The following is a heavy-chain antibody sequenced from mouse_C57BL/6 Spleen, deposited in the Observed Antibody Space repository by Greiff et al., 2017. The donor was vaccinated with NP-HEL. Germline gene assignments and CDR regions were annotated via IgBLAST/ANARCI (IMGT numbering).Heavy chain of an antibody. CDR3: AREGITTVENAMDY. Sequence: QVQLKQPGAELVKPGASVKMSCKASGYTFTSYWITWVKQRPGQGLEWIGDIYPGSGSTNYNEKFKSKATLTVDTSSSTAYMQLSSLTSEDSAVYYCAREGITTVENAMDYWGQGTSVTVSS. D-gene: IGHD1-1*01. V-gene: IGHV1-55*01. CDR1: GYTFTSYW. J-gene: IGHJ4*01. CDR2: IYPGSGST.